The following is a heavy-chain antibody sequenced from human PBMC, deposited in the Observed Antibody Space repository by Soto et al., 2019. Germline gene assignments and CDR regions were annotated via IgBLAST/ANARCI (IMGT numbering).Heavy chain of an antibody. CDR1: GFSLTTSGVG. CDR2: IYWDDDK. D-gene: IGHD3-3*01. CDR3: AHRVLRSVFGLVTTTAIYFDF. J-gene: IGHJ4*02. Sequence: QITLNESGPTQVKPRQTLTLTCTFSGFSLTTSGVGVGWIRQSPGKAPEWLALIYWDDDKRYSPSLKSRLTITKDTSKNQVVLTMADLDPEDKATYYCAHRVLRSVFGLVTTTAIYFDFWGQGTPVAVSS. V-gene: IGHV2-5*02.